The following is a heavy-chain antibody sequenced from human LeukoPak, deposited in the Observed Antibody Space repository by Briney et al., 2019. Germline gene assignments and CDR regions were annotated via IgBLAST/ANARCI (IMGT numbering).Heavy chain of an antibody. CDR2: INSDGGST. V-gene: IGHV3-74*01. J-gene: IGHJ4*02. Sequence: PGGSLRLSCTASGFTFSSYWMHWVRQAPGKGLVWVSRINSDGGSTSYADSVKGRFTISRDNAKNTLYLQMNSLRAEDTAVYYCAKGASGYSSGPDYWGQGTLVTVSS. CDR1: GFTFSSYW. D-gene: IGHD6-19*01. CDR3: AKGASGYSSGPDY.